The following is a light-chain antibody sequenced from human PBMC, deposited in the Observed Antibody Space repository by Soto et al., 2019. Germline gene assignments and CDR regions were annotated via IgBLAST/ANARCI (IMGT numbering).Light chain of an antibody. CDR1: SSDVGGYRF. J-gene: IGLJ3*02. CDR3: SSQRSGSTHML. V-gene: IGLV2-14*01. Sequence: QSALTQPASVSGSPGQSITISCTGTSSDVGGYRFVSWYQHHPGEAPKLIIYEVSNRPSGVSSRFSGSKSGNTASLTISGLQAEDESLYYCSSQRSGSTHMLFGGGTKVTFL. CDR2: EVS.